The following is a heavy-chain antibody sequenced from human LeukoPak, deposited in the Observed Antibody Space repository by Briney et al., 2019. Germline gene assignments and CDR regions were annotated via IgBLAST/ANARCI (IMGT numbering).Heavy chain of an antibody. D-gene: IGHD3-10*01. V-gene: IGHV3-23*01. Sequence: PGGSLRLSCAASGFTFSSYAMSWVRQAPGKGLEGVSAISVSGGSTYYADSVKGRFTMSRDKSKNTLYLQMISLRAEDTAVCYCAKVRGPGSSPLDYWGQGTLVTVSS. CDR2: ISVSGGST. CDR3: AKVRGPGSSPLDY. CDR1: GFTFSSYA. J-gene: IGHJ4*02.